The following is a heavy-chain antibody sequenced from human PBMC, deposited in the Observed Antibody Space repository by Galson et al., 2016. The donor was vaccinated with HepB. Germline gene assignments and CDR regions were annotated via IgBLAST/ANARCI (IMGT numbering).Heavy chain of an antibody. Sequence: SLRLSCATSGFTFSGYSMQWVRHVPGRGLEWLSLLSKDGNAKYYADSVQGRFTISRDNSKDTLYLYMSGLRPEDPAVYYCARGDYSSGEPGYWGQGTLVTVSS. CDR3: ARGDYSSGEPGY. J-gene: IGHJ4*02. V-gene: IGHV3-30-3*01. CDR2: LSKDGNAK. D-gene: IGHD6-19*01. CDR1: GFTFSGYS.